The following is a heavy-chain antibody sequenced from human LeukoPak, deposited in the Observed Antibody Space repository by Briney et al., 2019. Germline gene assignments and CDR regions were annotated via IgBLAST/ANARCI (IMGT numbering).Heavy chain of an antibody. D-gene: IGHD4-17*01. V-gene: IGHV3-7*01. J-gene: IGHJ6*03. CDR1: GFTFSSYW. CDR3: ARGGAAYGDYNYYYYMDV. CDR2: IKQDGSEK. Sequence: GGSLRLSCAASGFTFSSYWMSWVRQAPGQGLEWVANIKQDGSEKYYVDSVKGRFTISRDNAKNSLYLQMNSLRADDTAVYYCARGGAAYGDYNYYYYMDVWGKGTTVTISS.